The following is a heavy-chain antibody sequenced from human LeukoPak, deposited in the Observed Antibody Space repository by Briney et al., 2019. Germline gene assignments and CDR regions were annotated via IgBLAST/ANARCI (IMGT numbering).Heavy chain of an antibody. CDR1: GFTFSTYT. Sequence: PGGSLRLSCAASGFTFSTYTMSWVRQAPGKGLECVSYITMSSTTIYYADSVKGRFTISRDNAKNSLYLQMNSLRAEDTAVYYCARGGYSSGYHYFDYWGQGTLVTVSS. CDR3: ARGGYSSGYHYFDY. V-gene: IGHV3-48*04. D-gene: IGHD3-22*01. J-gene: IGHJ4*02. CDR2: ITMSSTTI.